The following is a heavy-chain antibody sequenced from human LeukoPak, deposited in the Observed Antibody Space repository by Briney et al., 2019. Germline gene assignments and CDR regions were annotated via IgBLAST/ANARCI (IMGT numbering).Heavy chain of an antibody. V-gene: IGHV3-43D*03. CDR3: ARGYFVRNDY. CDR1: GFTFDDYA. CDR2: ISWDGGST. Sequence: GGSLRLSCAASGFTFDDYAMHWVRQAPGKGLEWVSLISWDGGSTYYADSVKGRFTISRDNSKNSLYLQMNSLGAEDTALYYCARGYFVRNDYWGQGTLVSVSS. D-gene: IGHD3-10*02. J-gene: IGHJ4*02.